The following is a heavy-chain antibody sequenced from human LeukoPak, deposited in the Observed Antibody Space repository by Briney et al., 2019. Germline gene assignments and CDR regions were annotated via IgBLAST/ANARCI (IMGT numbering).Heavy chain of an antibody. Sequence: SETLSLTCTVSGGSISSGGYYWSWIRQHPGKGLEWIGYIYYSGSTYYNPFLKSRVTISVDTSKNQFSLKLSSVTAADTAVYYCARSTNYDILTGRRYYYYGMDVWGQGTTVTVSS. D-gene: IGHD3-9*01. CDR2: IYYSGST. V-gene: IGHV4-31*03. J-gene: IGHJ6*02. CDR3: ARSTNYDILTGRRYYYYGMDV. CDR1: GGSISSGGYY.